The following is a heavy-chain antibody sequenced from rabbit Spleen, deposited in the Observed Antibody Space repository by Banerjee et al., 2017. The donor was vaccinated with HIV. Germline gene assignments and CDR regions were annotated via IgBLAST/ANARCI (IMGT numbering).Heavy chain of an antibody. J-gene: IGHJ5*01. V-gene: IGHV1S40*01. D-gene: IGHD1-1*01. CDR1: GFSFSSTYW. CDR2: IYTGDGST. CDR3: ASNHPYGSSSGGYPDWLAL. Sequence: QSLEESGGDLVKPGASLTLTCTASGFSFSSTYWWCWVRQAPGKGLEWIGIIYTGDGSTDYATWVNGRFTISSDNAQNTVDLQMNSLTAADTATYFCASNHPYGSSSGGYPDWLALWGPGTLVTVS.